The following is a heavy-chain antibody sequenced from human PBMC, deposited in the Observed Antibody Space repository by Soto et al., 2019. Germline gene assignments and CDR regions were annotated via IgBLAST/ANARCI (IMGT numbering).Heavy chain of an antibody. CDR3: ARDIPLAVACRLRREGHHYYYGMDV. Sequence: SETLSLTCTVSGGSISSGGYYWSWIRQHPGKGLEWIGYIYYSGSTYYNPSLKSRVTISVDTSKNQFSLKLSSVTAADTAVYYCARDIPLAVACRLRREGHHYYYGMDVWGQGTTVTVSS. D-gene: IGHD6-19*01. V-gene: IGHV4-31*03. J-gene: IGHJ6*02. CDR1: GGSISSGGYY. CDR2: IYYSGST.